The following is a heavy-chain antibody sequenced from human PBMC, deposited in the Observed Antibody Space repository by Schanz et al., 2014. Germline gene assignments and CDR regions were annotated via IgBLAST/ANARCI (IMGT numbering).Heavy chain of an antibody. Sequence: QVHLLESGGGLVEPGGSLRLSCAASGFSFSDHYMSWIRQAPGKGLEWISFINTRSNYINYADSVKGRCTISRDNSKNTLYLQMNSLRAEDTAVYYCAKGRFGELSAFDIWGQGTMVTVSS. V-gene: IGHV3-11*05. CDR3: AKGRFGELSAFDI. CDR1: GFSFSDHY. J-gene: IGHJ3*02. CDR2: INTRSNYI. D-gene: IGHD3-10*01.